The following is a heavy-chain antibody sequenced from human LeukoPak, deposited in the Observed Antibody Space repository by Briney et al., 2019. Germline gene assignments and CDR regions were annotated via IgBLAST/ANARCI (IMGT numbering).Heavy chain of an antibody. J-gene: IGHJ6*02. V-gene: IGHV3-23*01. CDR1: GFTFSSYA. CDR2: ISGSGGST. Sequence: PGGSLRLSCAASGFTFSSYAMSWVRQAPGKGLEWVSAISGSGGSTYYADSVKGRFTISRGNSKNTLYLQMNSLRAEDTAVYYCAKDPLDTAGGYYYYGMDVWGQGTTVTVSS. CDR3: AKDPLDTAGGYYYYGMDV. D-gene: IGHD5-18*01.